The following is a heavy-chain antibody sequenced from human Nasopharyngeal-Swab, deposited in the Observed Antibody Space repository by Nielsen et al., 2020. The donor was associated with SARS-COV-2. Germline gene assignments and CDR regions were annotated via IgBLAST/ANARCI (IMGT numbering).Heavy chain of an antibody. CDR3: ARSIAYGSGSYYGFRFDP. CDR2: IDPRDSYT. D-gene: IGHD3-10*01. CDR1: GSSFTNYW. Sequence: GESPKISCQGPGSSFTNYWISCARQMPGRGLEWMGRIDPRDSYTNYSPSFQGHVTISADKSISTAYLQWNSLKASDTAMYYCARSIAYGSGSYYGFRFDPWGQGTLVTVSS. V-gene: IGHV5-10-1*01. J-gene: IGHJ5*02.